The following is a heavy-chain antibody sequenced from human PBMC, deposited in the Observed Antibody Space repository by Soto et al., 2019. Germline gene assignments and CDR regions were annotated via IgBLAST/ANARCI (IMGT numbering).Heavy chain of an antibody. CDR2: ISAYNGNT. Sequence: ASVKVSCKASGYTFTSYFITWVRQAPGQGLEWMGLISAYNGNTNYAQMLRGRVTMTTDTSTATAYMEMRSLRSDDTAVYYCARQNYYSGMDVWGQGTTVTVSS. V-gene: IGHV1-18*01. J-gene: IGHJ6*02. CDR1: GYTFTSYF. CDR3: ARQNYYSGMDV.